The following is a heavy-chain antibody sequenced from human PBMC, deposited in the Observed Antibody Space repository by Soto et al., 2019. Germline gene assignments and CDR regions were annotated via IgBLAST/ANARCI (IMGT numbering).Heavy chain of an antibody. CDR1: GYTFTSYY. J-gene: IGHJ6*02. V-gene: IGHV1-46*01. Sequence: GASVKVSCKASGYTFTSYYMHCVRQAPGQGLEWMGIINPSGGSTSYAQKFQGRVTMTRDTSTSTVYMELSSLRSEDTAVYYCARVRASLGLLYYGMDVWGQGTTVTVSS. CDR3: ARVRASLGLLYYGMDV. D-gene: IGHD7-27*01. CDR2: INPSGGST.